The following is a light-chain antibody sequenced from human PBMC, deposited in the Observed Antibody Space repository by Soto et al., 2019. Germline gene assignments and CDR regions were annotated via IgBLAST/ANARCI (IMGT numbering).Light chain of an antibody. J-gene: IGLJ1*01. V-gene: IGLV2-14*01. Sequence: QSALTQPASVSGSPGQSITISCTGTSSDVGGYNYVSWYQHHPGKAPKLMIYEVSNRPSGVSNRFSGSKSGNTASLTISGLQAEDEADYYCNSYTSSNTPDVFGTGTKLTVL. CDR2: EVS. CDR1: SSDVGGYNY. CDR3: NSYTSSNTPDV.